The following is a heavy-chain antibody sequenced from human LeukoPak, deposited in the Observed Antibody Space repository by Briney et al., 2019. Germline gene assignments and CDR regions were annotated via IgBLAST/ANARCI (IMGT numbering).Heavy chain of an antibody. CDR3: ARLRYFDWLLMGWFDP. J-gene: IGHJ5*02. D-gene: IGHD3-9*01. CDR2: ISSSSSTI. Sequence: GGSLRLSCAASGFTFSSYSMNWVRQAPGKGLEWVSYISSSSSTIYYADSVKGRFTISRDNAKNSLYLQMNSLRAEDTAVYYCARLRYFDWLLMGWFDPWGQGTLVTVSS. CDR1: GFTFSSYS. V-gene: IGHV3-48*01.